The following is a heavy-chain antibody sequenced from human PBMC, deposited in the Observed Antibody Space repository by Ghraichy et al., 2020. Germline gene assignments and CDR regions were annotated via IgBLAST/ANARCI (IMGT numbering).Heavy chain of an antibody. V-gene: IGHV3-48*01. CDR2: ISSSSSTI. J-gene: IGHJ3*02. CDR3: ARDSSGWSTSYAFDI. Sequence: GGSLRLSCAASGFTFSSYSMNWVRQAPGKGLEWVSYISSSSSTIYYADSVKGRFTISRDNAKNSLYLQMNSLRAEDAAVYYCARDSSGWSTSYAFDIWGQGTMVTVSS. CDR1: GFTFSSYS. D-gene: IGHD6-19*01.